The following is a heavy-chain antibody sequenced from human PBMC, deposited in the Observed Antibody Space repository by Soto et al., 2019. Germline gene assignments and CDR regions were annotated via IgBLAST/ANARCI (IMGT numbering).Heavy chain of an antibody. CDR1: GGSLSDYY. CDR3: GRAYGSGSYYTPLDP. J-gene: IGHJ5*02. Sequence: SETLSLTCAVYGGSLSDYYWSWIRQAPGKGLEWIGEISHSGSTNYNPSLNSRVTISVDTSKNQFSLRLSSVTAADTAVYYCGRAYGSGSYYTPLDPWGQGTLVTVSS. V-gene: IGHV4-34*01. D-gene: IGHD3-10*01. CDR2: ISHSGST.